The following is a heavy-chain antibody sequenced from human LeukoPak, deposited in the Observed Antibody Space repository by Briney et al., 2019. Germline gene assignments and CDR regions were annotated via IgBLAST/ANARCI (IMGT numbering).Heavy chain of an antibody. CDR3: AKDDSGYYATYDY. J-gene: IGHJ4*02. D-gene: IGHD3-22*01. V-gene: IGHV3-23*01. CDR2: ISGSGGST. Sequence: TGGSLRLSCAASGFTFSSYAMSWVRQAPGKGLEWVSAISGSGGSTYYADSVKGRFTISRDNSKNTLYLQMNSLRAEDTAVYYCAKDDSGYYATYDYWGQGTLVTVSS. CDR1: GFTFSSYA.